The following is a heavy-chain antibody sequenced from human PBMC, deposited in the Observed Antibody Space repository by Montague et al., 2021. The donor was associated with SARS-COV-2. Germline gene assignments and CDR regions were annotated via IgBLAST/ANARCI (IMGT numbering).Heavy chain of an antibody. V-gene: IGHV4-59*01. CDR1: GGSISSYY. CDR3: ARGSGWMGNAFDI. D-gene: IGHD6-19*01. Sequence: SETLSLTCTVSGGSISSYYWSWIRQPPGKGLEWIGYIYYSGGTNYNPSXKSRVTISVDTSKNQFSLKLSSVTAADTAVYYCARGSGWMGNAFDIWGQGTTVTVSS. J-gene: IGHJ3*02. CDR2: IYYSGGT.